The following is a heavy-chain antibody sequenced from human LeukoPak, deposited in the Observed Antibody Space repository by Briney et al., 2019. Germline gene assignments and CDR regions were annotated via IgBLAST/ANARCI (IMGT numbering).Heavy chain of an antibody. CDR1: GFTFSSYA. CDR2: ISGSGGST. CDR3: ARDLGPADAFDI. V-gene: IGHV3-23*01. Sequence: GGSLRLSCAASGFTFSSYAMSWVRQAPGKGLEWVSAISGSGGSTYYADSVKGRFTISRDNSKNTLYLQMNSLRAEDTAVYYCARDLGPADAFDIWGQGTMVTVSS. J-gene: IGHJ3*02. D-gene: IGHD2-2*01.